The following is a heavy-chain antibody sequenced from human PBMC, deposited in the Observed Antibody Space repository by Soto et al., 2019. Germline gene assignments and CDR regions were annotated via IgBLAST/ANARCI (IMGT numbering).Heavy chain of an antibody. CDR1: AYTFSNYG. Sequence: EASVKVSCKPSAYTFSNYGITWVLQAPGQPVEWLGWISLHSDCTNYAQKFQGRVSMTTDTSTTTAYMELRSLRSDDTAVYYCARVVPGAEAWFGPWGQGTLVT. CDR2: ISLHSDCT. V-gene: IGHV1-18*04. D-gene: IGHD2-2*01. J-gene: IGHJ5*02. CDR3: ARVVPGAEAWFGP.